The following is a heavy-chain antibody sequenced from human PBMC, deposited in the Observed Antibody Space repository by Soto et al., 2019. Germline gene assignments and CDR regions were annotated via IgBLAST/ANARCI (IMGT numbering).Heavy chain of an antibody. V-gene: IGHV3-9*01. CDR3: AKDMGPWEVRGVIARGSFDY. CDR2: ISWNSGSI. Sequence: GGSLRLSCAASGFTFDDYAMHWVRQAPGKGLEWVSGISWNSGSIGYADSVKGRFTISRDNAKNSLYLQMNSLRAEDTALYYCAKDMGPWEVRGVIARGSFDYWGQGTVVTVSS. CDR1: GFTFDDYA. J-gene: IGHJ4*02. D-gene: IGHD3-10*01.